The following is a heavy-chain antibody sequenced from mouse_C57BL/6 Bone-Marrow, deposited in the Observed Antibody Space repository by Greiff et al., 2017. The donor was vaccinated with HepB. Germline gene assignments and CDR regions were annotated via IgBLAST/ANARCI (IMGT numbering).Heavy chain of an antibody. Sequence: VQLQESGAELARPGASVKLSCKASGYTFTSYGISWVKQRTGQGLECIGEIYPRSGNTYYNEKFKGKATLTADKSSSTAYMELRSLTSEDSAVYFCARRVGGWFAYWGQGTLVTVSA. J-gene: IGHJ3*01. D-gene: IGHD1-1*02. CDR2: IYPRSGNT. CDR1: GYTFTSYG. V-gene: IGHV1-81*01. CDR3: ARRVGGWFAY.